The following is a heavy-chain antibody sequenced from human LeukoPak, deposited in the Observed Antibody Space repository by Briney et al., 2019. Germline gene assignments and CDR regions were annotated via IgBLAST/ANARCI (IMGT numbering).Heavy chain of an antibody. CDR1: GYTFTIYA. Sequence: ASVMVFCKASGYTFTIYAMSCVRQALGQGLESLGWINTNTGTQTYAQGFSGRLVFSLDTSVSTAYLQISSLKAEDTAVYYCARGRITGTYSTTSFDYWGQGTLVTVSS. V-gene: IGHV7-4-1*02. CDR3: ARGRITGTYSTTSFDY. D-gene: IGHD1-20*01. CDR2: INTNTGTQ. J-gene: IGHJ4*02.